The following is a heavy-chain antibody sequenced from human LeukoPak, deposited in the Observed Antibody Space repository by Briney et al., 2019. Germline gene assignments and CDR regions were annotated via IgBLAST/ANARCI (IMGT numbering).Heavy chain of an antibody. CDR2: INPNSGGT. CDR1: GYTFTGYY. V-gene: IGHV1-2*04. Sequence: ASVKVSCKASGYTFTGYYMHWVRQAPGQGPEWMGWINPNSGGTNYAQKFQGWVTMTRDTSISTAYMELSRLRSDDTAVYYCARTLLDYGDYGVDYYYYYGMDVWGQGTLVTVSS. J-gene: IGHJ6*02. CDR3: ARTLLDYGDYGVDYYYYYGMDV. D-gene: IGHD4-17*01.